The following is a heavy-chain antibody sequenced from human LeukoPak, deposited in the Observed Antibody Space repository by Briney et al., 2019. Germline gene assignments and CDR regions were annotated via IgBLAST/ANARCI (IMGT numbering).Heavy chain of an antibody. CDR3: ARVYCTSINCPAASDY. CDR1: GFTFSSFA. D-gene: IGHD2-2*01. V-gene: IGHV4-34*01. CDR2: INHSGTT. Sequence: GSLRLSCAASGFTFSSFAMTWVRQAPGKGLEWIGEINHSGTTNYNPSLKSRVTISVDTSKNQFSLKLSSVTAADTAVYYCARVYCTSINCPAASDYWGQGILVTVSS. J-gene: IGHJ4*02.